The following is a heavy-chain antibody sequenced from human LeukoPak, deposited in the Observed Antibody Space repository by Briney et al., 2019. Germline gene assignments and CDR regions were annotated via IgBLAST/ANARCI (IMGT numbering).Heavy chain of an antibody. CDR3: AKDREWARSTNIDY. V-gene: IGHV3-30*02. Sequence: GGSLRLSCAASGFTFSSYGMHWVRQAPGKGLEWVAFIRYDGSNKYYADSVKGRFTISRDNSKNTLYLQMNSLRAEDTAVYYCAKDREWARSTNIDYWGQGTLVTVSS. CDR1: GFTFSSYG. CDR2: IRYDGSNK. D-gene: IGHD2-2*01. J-gene: IGHJ4*02.